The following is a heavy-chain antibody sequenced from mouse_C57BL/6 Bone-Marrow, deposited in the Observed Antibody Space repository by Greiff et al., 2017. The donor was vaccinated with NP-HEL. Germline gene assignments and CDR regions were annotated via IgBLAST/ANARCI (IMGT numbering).Heavy chain of an antibody. CDR3: ARLAMITTRYFDV. CDR2: IDPSDSYT. Sequence: QVQLQQSGAELVMPGASVKLSCKASGYTFTSYWMHWVKQRPGQGLEWIGEIDPSDSYTNYNQKFKGKSTLTVDKSSSTAYMQLSSLTSEDSAVYYCARLAMITTRYFDVWGTGTTVTVSS. V-gene: IGHV1-69*01. D-gene: IGHD2-4*01. J-gene: IGHJ1*03. CDR1: GYTFTSYW.